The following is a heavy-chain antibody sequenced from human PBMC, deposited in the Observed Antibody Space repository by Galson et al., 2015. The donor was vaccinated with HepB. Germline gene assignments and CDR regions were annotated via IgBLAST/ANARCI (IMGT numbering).Heavy chain of an antibody. CDR2: ISGSGDST. V-gene: IGHV3-23*01. J-gene: IGHJ4*02. CDR1: GFTFSSYA. D-gene: IGHD4-23*01. Sequence: SLRLSCAASGFTFSSYAMSWVRQAPGKGLEWVSAISGSGDSTYHADSVKGRFTISRDNSKTTLYLQMNSLRAEDTAVYYCAKEFFAGGGWRNFDSWGQGALVTVSS. CDR3: AKEFFAGGGWRNFDS.